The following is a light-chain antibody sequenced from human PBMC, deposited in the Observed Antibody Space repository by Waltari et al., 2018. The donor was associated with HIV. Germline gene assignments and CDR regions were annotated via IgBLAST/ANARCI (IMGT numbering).Light chain of an antibody. V-gene: IGKV1-39*01. Sequence: DIQMTQSPSSLSASVGDRVTITCRASQSISSYLNWYQQKPGKAPKPLIYVASSLQSGVPSRFGGSGSGTDFTLTISSLQPEDFATYYCQQSYSTPYTFGQGTKLEIK. CDR3: QQSYSTPYT. CDR1: QSISSY. J-gene: IGKJ2*01. CDR2: VAS.